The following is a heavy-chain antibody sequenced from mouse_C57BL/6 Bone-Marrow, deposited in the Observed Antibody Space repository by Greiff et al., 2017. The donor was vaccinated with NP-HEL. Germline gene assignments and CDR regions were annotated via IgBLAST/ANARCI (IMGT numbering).Heavy chain of an antibody. CDR3: GGRRLYGDICYYAMDD. J-gene: IGHJ4*01. CDR1: GFTFSSYG. CDR2: ISSGGSYT. Sequence: EVMLVESGGDLVKPGGSLKLSCAASGFTFSSYGMSWVRQTPDKRLEWVATISSGGSYTYYPDSVKGRFTISRDNATNTLYLQMSSLTSEDTAMFYYGGRRLYGDICYYAMDDWGQGTSVTVSS. V-gene: IGHV5-6*01. D-gene: IGHD1-1*01.